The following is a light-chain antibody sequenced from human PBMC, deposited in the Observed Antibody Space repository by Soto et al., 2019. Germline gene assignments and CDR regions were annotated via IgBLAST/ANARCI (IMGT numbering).Light chain of an antibody. V-gene: IGKV3-20*01. CDR2: GAS. CDR3: QQYGSSTWT. CDR1: QSVSSR. J-gene: IGKJ1*01. Sequence: EIVMTQSPGTLSLSPGERATLSCRASQSVSSRLAWYQQRPGQAPRLLIYGASSRATGIPDRFSGSGSGTDFTLTISRLEPEDFAVYYCQQYGSSTWTFGQGTKVDTK.